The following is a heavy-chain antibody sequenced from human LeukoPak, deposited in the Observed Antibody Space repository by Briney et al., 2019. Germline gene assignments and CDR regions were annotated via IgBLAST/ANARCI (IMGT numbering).Heavy chain of an antibody. Sequence: ASVKVSCTASGYSFTGYYMHWVRQAPGQGLEWMGWINPYSGGTNYAQKFQGRVTMTRDTSISTAYMELSRLRSDDTAVYYCVRDRTKYCSSTSGPLDYWGQGTLVTVSS. CDR1: GYSFTGYY. D-gene: IGHD2-2*01. CDR2: INPYSGGT. V-gene: IGHV1-2*02. J-gene: IGHJ4*02. CDR3: VRDRTKYCSSTSGPLDY.